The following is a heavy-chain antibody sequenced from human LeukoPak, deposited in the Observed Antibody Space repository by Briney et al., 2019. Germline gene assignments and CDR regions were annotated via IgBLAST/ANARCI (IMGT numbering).Heavy chain of an antibody. CDR2: IYYSGST. D-gene: IGHD6-6*01. J-gene: IGHJ4*02. CDR1: GGSISSSSYY. CDR3: ARANVVAARPDYFDY. V-gene: IGHV4-39*07. Sequence: SETLSLTCTVSGGSISSSSYYWGWIRQPPGKGLEWIGSIYYSGSTYYNPSLKSRVTISVDTSKNQFSLKLSSVTAADTAVYYCARANVVAARPDYFDYWGQGTLVTVSS.